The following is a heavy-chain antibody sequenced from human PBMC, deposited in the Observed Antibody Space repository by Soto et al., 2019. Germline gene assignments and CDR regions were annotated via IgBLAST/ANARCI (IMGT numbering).Heavy chain of an antibody. J-gene: IGHJ4*02. D-gene: IGHD2-15*01. CDR3: AITQDGHRAGFDY. Sequence: GASVKVSCKASGYTFTGYYMHWVRQAPGQGLEWMGWINPNSGGTNYAQKFQGWVTMTRDTSISTAYMELSRLRSDDTAVYYCAITQDGHRAGFDYWGQGTLVTVSS. CDR2: INPNSGGT. CDR1: GYTFTGYY. V-gene: IGHV1-2*04.